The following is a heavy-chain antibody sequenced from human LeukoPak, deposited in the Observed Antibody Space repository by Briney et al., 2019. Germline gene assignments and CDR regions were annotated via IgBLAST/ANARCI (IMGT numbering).Heavy chain of an antibody. CDR2: ISWNSGSI. J-gene: IGHJ3*02. CDR1: GFTFDEYA. Sequence: PGRSLRLSCAASGFTFDEYAMHWVRQAPGKGLEWVSGISWNSGSISYADSVKGRFTISRDNAKNSLYLQMNSLRAEDMALYYCAKDEFVASDFTGAFDIWGQGTMVTVSS. V-gene: IGHV3-9*03. CDR3: AKDEFVASDFTGAFDI. D-gene: IGHD2-8*02.